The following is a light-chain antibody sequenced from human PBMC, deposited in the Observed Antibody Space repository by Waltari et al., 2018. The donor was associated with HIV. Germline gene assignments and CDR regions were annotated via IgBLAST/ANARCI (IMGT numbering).Light chain of an antibody. J-gene: IGLJ1*01. CDR1: SRDVGGYNY. Sequence: QPALTQPPSASGSPGQSVTLSCTGTSRDVGGYNYVSWYQQHPGKAPKLMIYEVTKRPSGVPERFSGSKSGNTASLTVSGLQAEDEADYYCSSYAGSNNFVFGTGTKVTVL. V-gene: IGLV2-8*01. CDR3: SSYAGSNNFV. CDR2: EVT.